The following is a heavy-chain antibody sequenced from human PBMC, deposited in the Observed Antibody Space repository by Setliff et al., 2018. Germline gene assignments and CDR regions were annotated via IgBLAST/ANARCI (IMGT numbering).Heavy chain of an antibody. CDR3: ARLTPMADFDY. CDR1: GYTFSRYW. Sequence: GESLKISCKASGYTFSRYWIGWVRQMPGKGLEWLGIIYPSDSDTRYSPSFKGQVTISADKSISTAYLQWSSLEASDTAMYYCARLTPMADFDYWGQGTLVTVSS. D-gene: IGHD5-18*01. J-gene: IGHJ4*02. V-gene: IGHV5-51*01. CDR2: IYPSDSDT.